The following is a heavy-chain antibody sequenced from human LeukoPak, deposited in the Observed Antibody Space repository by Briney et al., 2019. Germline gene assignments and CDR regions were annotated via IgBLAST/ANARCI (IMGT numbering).Heavy chain of an antibody. V-gene: IGHV3-30*19. J-gene: IGHJ3*02. CDR3: ARSYDGFDI. CDR1: GFTFSSYG. CDR2: IPYDGSKK. Sequence: GGSLRLSCAASGFTFSSYGMHWVRQAPGRGLEWLAFIPYDGSKKYYADSVKGRFTISRDNPKNTLYLQMNSLRAEDTAVYYCARSYDGFDIWGQGTMVTVSS.